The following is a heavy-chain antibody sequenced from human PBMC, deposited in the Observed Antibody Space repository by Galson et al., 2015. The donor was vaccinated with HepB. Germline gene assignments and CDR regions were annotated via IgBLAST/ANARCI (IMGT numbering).Heavy chain of an antibody. D-gene: IGHD6-13*01. V-gene: IGHV3-30*04. J-gene: IGHJ6*02. CDR2: ISYDGSNK. Sequence: SLRLSCAASGFTFSSYAMHWVRQAPGKGLEWVAVISYDGSNKYYADSMKGRFTISRDNSKNTLYLQMNSLRAEDTAVYYCARDLGQQLVGGYYYGMDVWGQGTTVTVSS. CDR1: GFTFSSYA. CDR3: ARDLGQQLVGGYYYGMDV.